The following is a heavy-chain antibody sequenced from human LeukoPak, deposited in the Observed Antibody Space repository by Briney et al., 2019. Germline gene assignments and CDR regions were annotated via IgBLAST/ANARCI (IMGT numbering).Heavy chain of an antibody. CDR3: AREGRSGYDLTGYYGMDV. V-gene: IGHV3-48*03. J-gene: IGHJ6*04. CDR2: IGSSDTM. Sequence: GGSLRLSCAASGFTFSTYEMNWVRQAPGKGLEWVSYIGSSDTMYYADSVRGRFTISRDNAKNSLYLQMNSLRAEDTAIYFCAREGRSGYDLTGYYGMDVWGKGTTVTVSS. D-gene: IGHD5-12*01. CDR1: GFTFSTYE.